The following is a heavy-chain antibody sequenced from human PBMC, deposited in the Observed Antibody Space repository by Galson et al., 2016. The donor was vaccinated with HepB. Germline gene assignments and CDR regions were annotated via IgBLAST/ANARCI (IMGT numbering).Heavy chain of an antibody. CDR1: GFTFSNYA. V-gene: IGHV3-33*06. Sequence: SLRLSCAASGFTFSNYAMHWVRPAPGKGLEWVAVIWYDGSHQYYGDSVKGRFTISRDNSKNTLYLQMNSLRAEDTAVYYCAKEGRQYGDYDFDHWGQGTLVTVSS. CDR3: AKEGRQYGDYDFDH. D-gene: IGHD4-17*01. J-gene: IGHJ4*01. CDR2: IWYDGSHQ.